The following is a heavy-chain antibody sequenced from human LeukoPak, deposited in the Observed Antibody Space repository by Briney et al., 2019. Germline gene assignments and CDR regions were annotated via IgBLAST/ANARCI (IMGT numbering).Heavy chain of an antibody. CDR2: ISTYNGNT. J-gene: IGHJ4*02. V-gene: IGHV1-18*03. CDR3: AREAGTAMGNFDY. Sequence: ASVKVSCKASGYTFTNYGITWVRQAPGQGLEWMGWISTYNGNTNYAQKLQGRVTITRDTSASTAYMELSSLRSEDMAVYYCAREAGTAMGNFDYWGQGTLVTVSS. CDR1: GYTFTNYG. D-gene: IGHD5-18*01.